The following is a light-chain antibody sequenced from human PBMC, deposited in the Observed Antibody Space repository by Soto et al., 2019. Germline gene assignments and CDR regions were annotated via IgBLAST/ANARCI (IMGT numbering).Light chain of an antibody. J-gene: IGKJ1*01. CDR3: QQSYSTPPT. CDR2: GAS. Sequence: DFQMTQSPSSLSASVGDRVTITCRARQSISSYLNWYQQKPGKAPKLLIYGASSLQSGVPSRFSVSGSGTDFNLTNSSLQPEDVANYDCQQSYSTPPTFGQGTKVEIK. V-gene: IGKV1-39*01. CDR1: QSISSY.